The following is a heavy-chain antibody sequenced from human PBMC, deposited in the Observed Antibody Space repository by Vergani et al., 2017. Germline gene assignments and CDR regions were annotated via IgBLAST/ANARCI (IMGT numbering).Heavy chain of an antibody. V-gene: IGHV1-69*01. CDR3: ARGGEAAAGNIYDY. D-gene: IGHD6-13*01. CDR2: IIPIFGTA. J-gene: IGHJ4*02. Sequence: QVQLVQSGAEVKKPGSSVKVSCKASGGTFSSYAISWVRQAPGQGLECMGGIIPIFGTANYAQKFQGRVTITADESTSTAYMELSSLRSEDTAVYYCARGGEAAAGNIYDYWGQGTLVTVSS. CDR1: GGTFSSYA.